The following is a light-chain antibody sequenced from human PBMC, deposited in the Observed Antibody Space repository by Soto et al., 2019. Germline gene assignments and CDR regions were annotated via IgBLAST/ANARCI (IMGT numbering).Light chain of an antibody. J-gene: IGKJ3*01. V-gene: IGKV3-20*01. CDR3: QQYGSSPFT. CDR2: GAS. CDR1: QSVSSSY. Sequence: EIVFTQSPGTLSLSPGERATLSCRASQSVSSSYLAWYQQKPGQAPRLLIYGASSRATGIPDRFSGSGSGTDFTLTISSMEPEDFAVYYCQQYGSSPFTFGPGTKVDI.